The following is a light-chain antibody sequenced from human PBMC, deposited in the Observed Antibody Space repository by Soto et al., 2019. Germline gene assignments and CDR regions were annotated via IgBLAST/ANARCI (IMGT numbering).Light chain of an antibody. CDR3: AAWDASRNGGH. CDR1: SSNIGSNT. CDR2: SNN. V-gene: IGLV1-44*01. Sequence: QSVLTQPPSASGTPGQRVTISCSGSSSNIGSNTVNWYQQLPATAPKLLIYSNNQRPSGVPDRFSGSKSGTSASLAISGLQSEDGADYYCAAWDASRNGGHFGTGTKVTVL. J-gene: IGLJ1*01.